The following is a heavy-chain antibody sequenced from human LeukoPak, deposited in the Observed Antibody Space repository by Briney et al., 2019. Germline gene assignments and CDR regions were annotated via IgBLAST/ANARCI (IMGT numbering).Heavy chain of an antibody. CDR3: AGDYYDSRGEAFDI. Sequence: SETLSFTCTVSGDSIGSHYWSWIRQPPGKGLEWIGYIFYVGSTNYNPSLKSRVTISVDTSKNQFSLKLNSVTAADTAVYYCAGDYYDSRGEAFDIWGQGTMVTVSS. J-gene: IGHJ3*02. D-gene: IGHD3-22*01. CDR1: GDSIGSHY. CDR2: IFYVGST. V-gene: IGHV4-59*11.